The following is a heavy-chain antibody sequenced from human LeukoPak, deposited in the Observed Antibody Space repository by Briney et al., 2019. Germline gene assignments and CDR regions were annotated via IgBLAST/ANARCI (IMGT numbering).Heavy chain of an antibody. CDR3: ARYVSSGPTSSNMWV. J-gene: IGHJ6*03. V-gene: IGHV4-34*01. CDR1: GGSFSGYY. D-gene: IGHD3-22*01. CDR2: INHSGST. Sequence: PSETLSLTCAVYGGSFSGYYWSWIRQPPGKGLEWIGEINHSGSTNYNPSLKSRVTISVDTSKNQFSLKLSSVTAAHTAVHYCARYVSSGPTSSNMWVWGKETPV.